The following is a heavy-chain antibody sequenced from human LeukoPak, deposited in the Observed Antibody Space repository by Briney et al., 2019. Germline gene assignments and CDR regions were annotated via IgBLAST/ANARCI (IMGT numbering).Heavy chain of an antibody. V-gene: IGHV3-23*01. CDR3: AKASREYSSTWYY. CDR2: VSGTGDST. CDR1: GFTFNNYV. J-gene: IGHJ4*02. Sequence: GGSLRLSRAASGFTFNNYVMSWVRQAPGKGLEWVSSVSGTGDSTYYADSVKGRLTISRDNFKNRLYLQMNSLRDDDTAVYYCAKASREYSSTWYYWGQGTLVTVSS. D-gene: IGHD6-13*01.